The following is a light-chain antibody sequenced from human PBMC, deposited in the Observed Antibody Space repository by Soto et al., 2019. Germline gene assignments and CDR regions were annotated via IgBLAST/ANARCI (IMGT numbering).Light chain of an antibody. CDR2: VAS. V-gene: IGKV1-27*01. J-gene: IGKJ1*01. Sequence: DIPMTQSPSSLSASVGDRVTISCRASQGVSDFLAWYQQKPGKAPQLLIYVASTLQSGVPSRFSGRGSGTDFTLTISSLQPEDVATYYCQKYNSDPPTFGQGTKVEIK. CDR1: QGVSDF. CDR3: QKYNSDPPT.